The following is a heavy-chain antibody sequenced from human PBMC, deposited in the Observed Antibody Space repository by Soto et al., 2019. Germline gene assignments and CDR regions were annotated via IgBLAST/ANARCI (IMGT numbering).Heavy chain of an antibody. CDR3: ARVHAIDSVQNDAFDI. Sequence: QVQLQESGPGLVKPSQTLSLTCTVSGGSISSGGYYWSWIRQHPGKGLEWIGYIYYSGSTYYNPSLTSRVTISVDTSKNQFCLKLSSVTAADTAVYYCARVHAIDSVQNDAFDIWGQGTMVTVS. J-gene: IGHJ3*02. CDR2: IYYSGST. D-gene: IGHD3-22*01. V-gene: IGHV4-31*03. CDR1: GGSISSGGYY.